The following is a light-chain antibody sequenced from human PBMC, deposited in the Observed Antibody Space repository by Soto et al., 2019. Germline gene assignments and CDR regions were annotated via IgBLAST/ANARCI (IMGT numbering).Light chain of an antibody. V-gene: IGKV3-11*01. J-gene: IGKJ3*01. CDR2: DAS. CDR3: QQRGKRPHT. CDR1: QSVSSY. Sequence: EVVLTQSPATLSLSPGERATLSCRASQSVSSYLSWYQQKPGQTPRLLIYDASYRATGIPARFSGSWSGTDFTLTISSLEPEDFACYCCQQRGKRPHTFGPGTKVDI.